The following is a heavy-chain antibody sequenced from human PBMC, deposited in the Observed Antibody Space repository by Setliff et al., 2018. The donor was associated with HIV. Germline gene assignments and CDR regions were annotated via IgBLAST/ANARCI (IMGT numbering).Heavy chain of an antibody. Sequence: GGSLRLSCAASGFTFSSYSMNWVRQAPGKGLEWVSYISSSSSYTHYADSVKGRFTISRDNAKNSLYLQMNSLSAEDTAMYYCAKTQTVITVYGPFDSWGQGTPVTVSS. CDR3: AKTQTVITVYGPFDS. CDR2: ISSSSSYT. D-gene: IGHD4-4*01. J-gene: IGHJ4*02. CDR1: GFTFSSYS. V-gene: IGHV3-21*04.